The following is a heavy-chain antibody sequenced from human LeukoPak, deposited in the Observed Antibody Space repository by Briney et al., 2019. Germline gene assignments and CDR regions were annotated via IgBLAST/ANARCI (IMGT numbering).Heavy chain of an antibody. D-gene: IGHD6-19*01. Sequence: GGSLRLSCAASGFTFSSYGMHWVRQAPGKGLEGVAFIRYDGSNKYYADSVKGRFTISRDNSKNTLYLQMNSLRAEDTAVYYCAKDELKQWLVYDYWGQGTLVTVSS. V-gene: IGHV3-30*02. CDR1: GFTFSSYG. J-gene: IGHJ4*02. CDR3: AKDELKQWLVYDY. CDR2: IRYDGSNK.